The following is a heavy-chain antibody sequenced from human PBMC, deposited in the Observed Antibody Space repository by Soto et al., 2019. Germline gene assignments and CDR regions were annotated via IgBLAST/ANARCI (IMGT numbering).Heavy chain of an antibody. J-gene: IGHJ4*02. V-gene: IGHV4-39*01. CDR3: ARGSSYGSGWYFGY. Sequence: SETLSLTCTVSGGSISSSSYYWGWIRQPPGKGLEWIGSIYYSGSTYYNPSLKSRVTISVDTSKNQFSLKLSSVTAAETAVDYGARGSSYGSGWYFGYWGQGTLVTVSS. CDR2: IYYSGST. CDR1: GGSISSSSYY. D-gene: IGHD6-19*01.